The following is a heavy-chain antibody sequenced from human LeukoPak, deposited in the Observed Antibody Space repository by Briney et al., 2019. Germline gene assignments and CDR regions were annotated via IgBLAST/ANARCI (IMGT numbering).Heavy chain of an antibody. CDR3: ARASYGSVDY. Sequence: SETLSLTCAVYGGSFSGYYWSWIRQPPGKGLEWIGEINHSGGTNYNPSLKSRVTISVDTSKNQFSLKLSSVTAADTAVYYCARASYGSVDYWGQGTLVTVSS. CDR1: GGSFSGYY. CDR2: INHSGGT. J-gene: IGHJ4*02. D-gene: IGHD4-17*01. V-gene: IGHV4-34*01.